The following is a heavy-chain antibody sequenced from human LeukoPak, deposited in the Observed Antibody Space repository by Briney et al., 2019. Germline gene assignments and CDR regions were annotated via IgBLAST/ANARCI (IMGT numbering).Heavy chain of an antibody. V-gene: IGHV4-59*01. CDR1: GGSFSSYY. D-gene: IGHD3-3*01. CDR3: ARLNWSGYYTSYYYGMDV. Sequence: SETLSLTCAVSGGSFSSYYWSWIRQPPGKGLEWIGYIYYSGSTNYNPSLKSRVTISVDTSKNQFSLKLSSVTAADTAVYYCARLNWSGYYTSYYYGMDVWGQGTTVTVSS. CDR2: IYYSGST. J-gene: IGHJ6*02.